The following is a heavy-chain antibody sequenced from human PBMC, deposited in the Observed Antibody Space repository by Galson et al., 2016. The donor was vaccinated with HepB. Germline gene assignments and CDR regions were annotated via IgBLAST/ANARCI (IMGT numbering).Heavy chain of an antibody. CDR1: GGHFSGYS. J-gene: IGHJ3*01. Sequence: ETLSLTCGVNGGHFSGYSWTWIRQTPGKGLEWLGEINHRGNSNYNPSLPSRVAISVHSSKYQFSLQLNSVTAADTAVYYCARRSPISPGAIDVWGQGTMVTVSS. V-gene: IGHV4-34*01. CDR3: ARRSPISPGAIDV. D-gene: IGHD2-2*02. CDR2: INHRGNS.